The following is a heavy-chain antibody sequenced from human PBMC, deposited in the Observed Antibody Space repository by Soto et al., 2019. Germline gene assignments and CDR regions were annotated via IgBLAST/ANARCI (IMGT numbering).Heavy chain of an antibody. CDR2: IYYSGST. CDR1: GGSISNYY. Sequence: SETLSLTCAVSGGSISNYYWSWIRQPPGRGLEWIGYIYYSGSTNYNPSLKSRVTISVDTSKNQFSLKLSSVTAADTAVYYCAREYYGDYFDYWGQGTLVTVS. J-gene: IGHJ4*02. D-gene: IGHD4-17*01. V-gene: IGHV4-59*01. CDR3: AREYYGDYFDY.